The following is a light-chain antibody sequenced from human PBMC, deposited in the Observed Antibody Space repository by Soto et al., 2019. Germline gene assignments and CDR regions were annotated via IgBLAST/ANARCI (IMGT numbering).Light chain of an antibody. J-gene: IGLJ1*01. Sequence: QSVLTQPASVSGSPGQSISISCTGTSSDVGGYSHVSWYQQHPGKAPKVMIYDVSNRPSGVSNRFSGSKSGNTAFLTISGLQAEDEADFYCSAFTSRNTYVFGTGTKVTV. V-gene: IGLV2-14*03. CDR2: DVS. CDR3: SAFTSRNTYV. CDR1: SSDVGGYSH.